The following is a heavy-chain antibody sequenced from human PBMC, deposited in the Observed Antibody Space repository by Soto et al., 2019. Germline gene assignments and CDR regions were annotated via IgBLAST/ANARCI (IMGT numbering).Heavy chain of an antibody. CDR1: GFTFSSYG. J-gene: IGHJ4*02. CDR2: ISYDGSNK. V-gene: IGHV3-30*03. Sequence: PRGSLRLSCAASGFTFSSYGMHWVRQAPGKGLEWVAVISYDGSNKYYADSVKGRFTISRDNSKNTLYLQMNSLRAEDTAVYYCAREITMFDYWGQGTLVTVSS. CDR3: AREITMFDY. D-gene: IGHD3-10*02.